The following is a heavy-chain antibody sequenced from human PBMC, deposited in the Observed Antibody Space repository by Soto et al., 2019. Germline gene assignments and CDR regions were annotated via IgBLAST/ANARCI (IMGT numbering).Heavy chain of an antibody. Sequence: QVHLVQSGAEVRKPGASVKLSCQTSGYPFNSYHMHWVRQAPGQGLEWMGVINPTEGRTRYSQKFQDRVTMTRDTSTSTVYMELSSLRSEDTAIYFCARGREISFGYNWFDPWGQGTLVTVSS. D-gene: IGHD5-18*01. CDR2: INPTEGRT. CDR3: ARGREISFGYNWFDP. J-gene: IGHJ5*02. CDR1: GYPFNSYH. V-gene: IGHV1-46*02.